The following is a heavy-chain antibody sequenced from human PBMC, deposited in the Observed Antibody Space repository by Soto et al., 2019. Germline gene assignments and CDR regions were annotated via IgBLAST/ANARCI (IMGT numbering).Heavy chain of an antibody. J-gene: IGHJ4*02. CDR1: GGSISSGGYS. CDR2: IYHSGRT. D-gene: IGHD5-12*01. CDR3: ARESARYSGYEYHLGFDY. V-gene: IGHV4-30-2*01. Sequence: QLQLQESGSGLVKPSQTLSLTCAVSGGSISSGGYSWSWIRQPPGKALERIGYIYHSGRTYYNPSLKSQVTISVARSKNQFSLKLSSVTAADTAVYYCARESARYSGYEYHLGFDYWGQGTLVTVSS.